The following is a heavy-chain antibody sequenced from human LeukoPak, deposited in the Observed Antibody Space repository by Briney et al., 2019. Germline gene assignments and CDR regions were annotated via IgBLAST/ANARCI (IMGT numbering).Heavy chain of an antibody. CDR3: ARDRWKYRL. Sequence: SETLSLTCTVSDGSISSSSYYWSWIRQPPGKGLEWIGYIYYSGSTNYNPSLKSRVTISVDTSKNQFSLKLSSVTAADTAVYYCARDRWKYRLWGQGTMVTVSS. V-gene: IGHV4-61*01. CDR1: DGSISSSSYY. J-gene: IGHJ3*01. D-gene: IGHD1-7*01. CDR2: IYYSGST.